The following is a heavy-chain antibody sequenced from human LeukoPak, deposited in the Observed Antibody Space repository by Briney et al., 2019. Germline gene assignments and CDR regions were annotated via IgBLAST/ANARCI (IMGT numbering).Heavy chain of an antibody. CDR1: GFTFSSYA. CDR3: ASNDYRDEGIDS. V-gene: IGHV3-30*04. Sequence: PGGSLRLSCAASGFTFSSYAMHWVRQAPGKGLEWVAVISYDGSNKYYADSVKGRFTISRDNAENSLFLQMNSLRAEDTAVYFCASNDYRDEGIDSWGQGTLVTVSS. CDR2: ISYDGSNK. J-gene: IGHJ4*02. D-gene: IGHD4-17*01.